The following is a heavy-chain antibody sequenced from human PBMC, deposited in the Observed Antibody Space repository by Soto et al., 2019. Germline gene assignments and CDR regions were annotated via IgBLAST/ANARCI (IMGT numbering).Heavy chain of an antibody. CDR2: IRWNSDSI. V-gene: IGHV3-9*01. J-gene: IGHJ3*02. CDR1: GFPFDDYS. CDR3: AKATRSGAFDI. Sequence: EVQLVESGGGLVQPGRSLRLSCAASGFPFDDYSMHWVRQVPGKGLGWVSGIRWNSDSIGYADSVKGRFTLSRDNARNSLYLQMNSLRTEDTALYYCAKATRSGAFDIWGQGTMVTVSS. D-gene: IGHD3-10*01.